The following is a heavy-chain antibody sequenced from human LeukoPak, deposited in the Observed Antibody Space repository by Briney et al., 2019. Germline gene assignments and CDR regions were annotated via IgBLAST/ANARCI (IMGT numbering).Heavy chain of an antibody. Sequence: PSETLSLTCTGSGGSISSYYWSWIRQPAGKGLEWIGRIYTSGSTNYNPSLKSRVTMSVDTSKNQFSLKLSSVTAADTAVYYCARDDYYDSSGYYYGAFDIWGQGTMVTVSS. V-gene: IGHV4-4*07. CDR3: ARDDYYDSSGYYYGAFDI. CDR1: GGSISSYY. CDR2: IYTSGST. D-gene: IGHD3-22*01. J-gene: IGHJ3*02.